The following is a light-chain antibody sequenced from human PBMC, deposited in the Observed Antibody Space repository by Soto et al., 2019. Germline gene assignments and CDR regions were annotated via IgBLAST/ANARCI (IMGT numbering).Light chain of an antibody. V-gene: IGKV1-5*01. J-gene: IGKJ4*01. CDR2: DAS. CDR3: QQYNSYSPLT. Sequence: DIQMTQSPSTLSASVGDRVTITCRASQSISNWLAWYQQKPGKAPKLLMYDASTLDSGVPSRFSGSGSGTEFTLTITSLQPDDFAPYYYQQYNSYSPLTFGGGTKVEIK. CDR1: QSISNW.